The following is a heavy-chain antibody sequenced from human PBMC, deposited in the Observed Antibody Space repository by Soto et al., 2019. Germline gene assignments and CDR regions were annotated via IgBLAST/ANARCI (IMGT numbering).Heavy chain of an antibody. Sequence: GGSLRLSCIVSGLDFSLHGMNWVRQAPGKGLEWVSLIYSGGATYYADSVKGRFTISRDNSKNTLYLQMNSLRAEDTAVYFCARGCTSTTCPGLQVAGSMDVWGQGTTVTVSS. CDR1: GLDFSLHG. J-gene: IGHJ6*02. V-gene: IGHV3-53*01. D-gene: IGHD2-2*01. CDR2: IYSGGAT. CDR3: ARGCTSTTCPGLQVAGSMDV.